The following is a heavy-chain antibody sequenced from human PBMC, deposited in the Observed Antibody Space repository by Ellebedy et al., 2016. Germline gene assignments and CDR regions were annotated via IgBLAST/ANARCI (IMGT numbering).Heavy chain of an antibody. CDR1: GFTFSSYW. J-gene: IGHJ2*01. CDR2: IDIDATKT. D-gene: IGHD4-17*01. CDR3: ARQSFGDPYWYFDL. Sequence: GGSLRLSCAASGFTFSSYWIHWVRQVPGKGLVWVSRIDIDATKTSYADSVKSRFTISRDNAKNTVHLQMSSLRPEDTAFYYCARQSFGDPYWYFDLWGRGTLVTVSS. V-gene: IGHV3-74*03.